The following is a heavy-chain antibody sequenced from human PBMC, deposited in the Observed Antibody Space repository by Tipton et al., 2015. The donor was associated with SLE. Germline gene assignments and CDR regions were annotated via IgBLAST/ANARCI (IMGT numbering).Heavy chain of an antibody. D-gene: IGHD3-16*01. CDR2: IHHSGSA. CDR3: ARDQVGVGDFDY. V-gene: IGHV4-59*01. CDR1: GGSISSYY. Sequence: TLSLTCTVSGGSISSYYWSWIRQPPGKGLEWIGYIHHSGSANYNPSLKCRVTISVDTSKTQFSLKLSSVTAADTAVYFCARDQVGVGDFDYWGQGTLVTVSS. J-gene: IGHJ4*02.